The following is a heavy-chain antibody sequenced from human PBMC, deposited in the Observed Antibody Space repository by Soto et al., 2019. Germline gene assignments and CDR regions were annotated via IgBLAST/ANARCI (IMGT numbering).Heavy chain of an antibody. CDR2: ITSSSSHI. J-gene: IGHJ6*02. Sequence: EVQLVESGGGLVKPGESLRLSCAASGFTLTSYTMNWVRQASGKGLEWVSSITSSSSHIYYADSVKGRFTISRDNAGNSLYLQMNSLRAEDSAVYYCVRERGLSSFYGMDVWGQGTTVTVSS. V-gene: IGHV3-21*01. CDR3: VRERGLSSFYGMDV. D-gene: IGHD3-10*01. CDR1: GFTLTSYT.